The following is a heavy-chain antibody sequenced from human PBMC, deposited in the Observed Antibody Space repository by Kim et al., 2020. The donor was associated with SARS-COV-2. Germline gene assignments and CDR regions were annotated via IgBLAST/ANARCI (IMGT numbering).Heavy chain of an antibody. CDR2: ISGSGGST. CDR1: GFTFSSYA. V-gene: IGHV3-23*01. CDR3: AKDFAPYYYDSSGYPDY. Sequence: GGSLRLSCAASGFTFSSYAMSWVRQAPGKGLEWVSAISGSGGSTYYADSVKGRFTISRDNSKNTLYLQMNSLRAEDTAVYYCAKDFAPYYYDSSGYPDYWGQGTLVTVSS. D-gene: IGHD3-22*01. J-gene: IGHJ4*02.